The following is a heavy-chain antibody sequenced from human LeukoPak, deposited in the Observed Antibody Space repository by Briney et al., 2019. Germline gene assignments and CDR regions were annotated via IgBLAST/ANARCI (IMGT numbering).Heavy chain of an antibody. V-gene: IGHV4-34*01. D-gene: IGHD3-22*01. CDR3: ARGRRRYDGSGYYLRYYFDY. J-gene: IGHJ4*02. CDR2: INHSGST. Sequence: SETLSLTCAVYGGSFSGYYWSWIRQPPGKGLEWIGEINHSGSTNYNPSLKSRVTMSVDTSKNQFSLKLSSVTAADTAVYYCARGRRRYDGSGYYLRYYFDYWGQGTLVTVSS. CDR1: GGSFSGYY.